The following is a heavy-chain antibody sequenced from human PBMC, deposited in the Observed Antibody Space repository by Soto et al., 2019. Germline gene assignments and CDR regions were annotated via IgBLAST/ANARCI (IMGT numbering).Heavy chain of an antibody. Sequence: PSETLSLTCTVSGGSISSYYWSWIRQPPGKGLEWIGYIYYSGSTNYNPSLKSRVTISVDTSKNQFSLKLSSVTAADTAVYYCARGRQVAGYYYYGMDFWGQGTTVTVSS. V-gene: IGHV4-59*01. CDR2: IYYSGST. CDR3: ARGRQVAGYYYYGMDF. J-gene: IGHJ6*02. CDR1: GGSISSYY. D-gene: IGHD6-19*01.